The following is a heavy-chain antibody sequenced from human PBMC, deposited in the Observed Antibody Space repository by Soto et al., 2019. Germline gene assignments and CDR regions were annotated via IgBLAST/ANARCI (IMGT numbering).Heavy chain of an antibody. D-gene: IGHD6-13*01. CDR3: AKDVGQQLVLNYGMDV. V-gene: IGHV3-30*18. CDR2: VSYDGNHK. CDR1: GFTFRSFG. Sequence: QVQLVESGGGVIQPGTSLSLSCGSSGFTFRSFGMYWVRQAPGKGLEWVAVVSYDGNHKHYADSVKGRFTVSRDNAKNIVYLQMNSLRGEDTAVYYCAKDVGQQLVLNYGMDVWGQGTTVTVSS. J-gene: IGHJ6*02.